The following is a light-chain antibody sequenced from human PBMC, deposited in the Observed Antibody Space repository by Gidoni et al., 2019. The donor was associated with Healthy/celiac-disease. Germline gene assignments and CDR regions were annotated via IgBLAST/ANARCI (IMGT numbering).Light chain of an antibody. CDR1: QRVTSSY. CDR3: QQYGSSTWT. J-gene: IGKJ1*01. Sequence: ENLFSQAPGTLSLSPGERATLSCRASQRVTSSYLAWYQQKPGQAPRLLIYGASSRATGIPDRFSGSGSGTDFTLTISRLEPEDFAVYSCQQYGSSTWTFGQGTKVEIK. CDR2: GAS. V-gene: IGKV3-20*01.